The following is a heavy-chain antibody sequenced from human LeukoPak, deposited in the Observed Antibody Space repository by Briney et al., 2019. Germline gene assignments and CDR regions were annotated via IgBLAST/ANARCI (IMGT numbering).Heavy chain of an antibody. CDR3: TRDFQRGNWGYFDY. CDR1: GGSISSYY. CDR2: IYYSGST. V-gene: IGHV4-59*01. Sequence: SETLSLTCTVSGGSISSYYWSWIRQPPGKGLEWIGYIYYSGSTNYNPSLKSRVTISVDTSKNQFSLKLSSVTAADTAVYYCTRDFQRGNWGYFDYWGQGTLVTVSS. D-gene: IGHD7-27*01. J-gene: IGHJ4*02.